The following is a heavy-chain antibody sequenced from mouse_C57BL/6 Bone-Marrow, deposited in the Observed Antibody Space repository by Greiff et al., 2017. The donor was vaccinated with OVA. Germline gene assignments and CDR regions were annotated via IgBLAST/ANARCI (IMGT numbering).Heavy chain of an antibody. CDR3: ARWSDAMDY. CDR1: GYTFTSYW. J-gene: IGHJ4*01. CDR2: INPNSGST. Sequence: QVQLQQPGAELVKPGASVKLSCKASGYTFTSYWMHWVKQRPGQGLEWIGMINPNSGSTNYNEKFKSKATLTVDKSSSTAYMQLSSLTVEDAAVYSCARWSDAMDYWGQGTSVTVSS. V-gene: IGHV1-64*01.